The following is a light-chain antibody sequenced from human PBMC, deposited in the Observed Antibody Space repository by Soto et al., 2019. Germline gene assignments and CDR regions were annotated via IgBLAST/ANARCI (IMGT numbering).Light chain of an antibody. V-gene: IGKV3-20*01. J-gene: IGKJ2*01. CDR1: QSVSSTY. Sequence: IVLTQSPGTLSLSPGERATLSCRASQSVSSTYMAWYQQRPGQAPRLLIYGASSRATGIPDRFSGSGSGTDFTLTISRLEAEDFAVYFCQQYGRSPPFTFGQGTKVEIK. CDR3: QQYGRSPPFT. CDR2: GAS.